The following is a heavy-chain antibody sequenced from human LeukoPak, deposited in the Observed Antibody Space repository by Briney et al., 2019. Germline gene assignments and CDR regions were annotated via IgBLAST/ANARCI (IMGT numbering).Heavy chain of an antibody. V-gene: IGHV1-18*04. D-gene: IGHD6-19*01. CDR1: GYTFTGYY. CDR2: ISAYNGNT. CDR3: ATAVADYFDY. J-gene: IGHJ4*02. Sequence: ASVKVSCKASGYTFTGYYMHWVRQAPGQGLEWMGWISAYNGNTNYAQKLQGRVTMTTDTSTSTAYMELRSLRSDDTAVYYCATAVADYFDYWGQGTLVTVSS.